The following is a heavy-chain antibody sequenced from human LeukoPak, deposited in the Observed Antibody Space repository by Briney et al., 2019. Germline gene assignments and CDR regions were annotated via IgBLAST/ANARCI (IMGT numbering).Heavy chain of an antibody. J-gene: IGHJ6*03. Sequence: ASVKVSCKASGYTFTNYGISWVRQAPGQGLEWMGWISAYNGNTNYAQKLQGRVTMTTDTSTSTAYMELRSLRSDDTAVYYCARYGSGSYYDYYYYMDVWGKGTTVTVPS. CDR1: GYTFTNYG. CDR3: ARYGSGSYYDYYYYMDV. V-gene: IGHV1-18*01. CDR2: ISAYNGNT. D-gene: IGHD3-10*01.